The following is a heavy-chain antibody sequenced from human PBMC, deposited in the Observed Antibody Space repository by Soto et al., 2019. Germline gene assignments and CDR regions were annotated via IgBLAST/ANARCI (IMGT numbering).Heavy chain of an antibody. CDR2: ISYDGSNK. CDR3: AKEERVSSSWYSPKNYYYYGMDV. D-gene: IGHD6-13*01. J-gene: IGHJ6*02. Sequence: GGSLRLPCAASGFTFSSYGMHWVRQAPGKGLEWVAVISYDGSNKYYADSVKGRFTISRDNSKNTLYLQMNSLRAEDTAVYYCAKEERVSSSWYSPKNYYYYGMDVWGQGTTVTVSS. CDR1: GFTFSSYG. V-gene: IGHV3-30*18.